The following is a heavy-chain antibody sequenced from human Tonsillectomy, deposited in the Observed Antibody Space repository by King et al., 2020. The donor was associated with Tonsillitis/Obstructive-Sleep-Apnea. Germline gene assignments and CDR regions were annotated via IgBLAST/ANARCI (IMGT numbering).Heavy chain of an antibody. CDR3: ARDSGVGRAYPFDY. CDR2: VYDGGST. Sequence: LQLQESGPGLVKAPETLSLTCTVSGGAISNFHWSWIRQPPGKGLEWIGYVYDGGSTRYNPTLKSRATISVDTSKNHFSLKLNSVTAADTAVYYCARDSGVGRAYPFDYWGQGTLVTVSS. J-gene: IGHJ4*02. D-gene: IGHD3-3*01. CDR1: GGAISNFH. V-gene: IGHV4-59*01.